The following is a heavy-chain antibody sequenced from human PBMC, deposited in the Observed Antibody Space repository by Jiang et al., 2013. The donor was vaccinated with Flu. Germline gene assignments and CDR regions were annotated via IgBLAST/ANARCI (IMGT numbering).Heavy chain of an antibody. J-gene: IGHJ3*01. Sequence: GAEVKKPGASVKVSCETSGYSFTKYGISWVRQAPGQGLEWMGWISTYDGDTKYAQKVQGRVTVTTDTSTSTVYMELRSLRSDDTAIYYCARHMTEIYWYYFDYWGQGTMVTVSS. CDR1: GYSFTKYG. CDR2: ISTYDGDT. D-gene: IGHD1-7*01. V-gene: IGHV1-18*01. CDR3: ARHMTEIYWYYFDY.